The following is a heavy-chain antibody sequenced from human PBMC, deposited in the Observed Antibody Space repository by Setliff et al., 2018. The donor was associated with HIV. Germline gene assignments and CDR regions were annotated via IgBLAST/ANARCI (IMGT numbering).Heavy chain of an antibody. Sequence: GESLKISCAASGFTFSSYTMNWVRQAPGKGLEWVSSISSSSYYIYYADSVKGRFTISRDNAKNSLFLQMNSLRAEDTAVYYCVRAEYKSDHYWGQGTMVTVSS. V-gene: IGHV3-21*01. D-gene: IGHD1-20*01. CDR1: GFTFSSYT. CDR3: VRAEYKSDHY. CDR2: ISSSSYYI. J-gene: IGHJ3*01.